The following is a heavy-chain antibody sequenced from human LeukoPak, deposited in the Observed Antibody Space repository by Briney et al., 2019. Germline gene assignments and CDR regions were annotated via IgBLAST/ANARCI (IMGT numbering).Heavy chain of an antibody. CDR2: ISPSGST. CDR3: ARGLGGGNVHY. D-gene: IGHD4-23*01. Sequence: SETLSLTCTVSGGSINGGNYYWTWLRQPAGKGLEWIGRISPSGSTNHNPSLTSRVTISVDTSKNQFSLKLNFVTAADTAVYYCARGLGGGNVHYWGQGTLVTVSS. V-gene: IGHV4-61*02. J-gene: IGHJ4*02. CDR1: GGSINGGNYY.